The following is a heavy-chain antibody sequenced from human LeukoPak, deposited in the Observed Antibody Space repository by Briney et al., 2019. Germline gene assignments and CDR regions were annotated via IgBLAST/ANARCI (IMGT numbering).Heavy chain of an antibody. CDR2: INPNSGGT. CDR3: ARVQYCSSTSCYLGWFDP. D-gene: IGHD2-2*01. V-gene: IGHV1-2*02. J-gene: IGHJ5*02. Sequence: GASVKVSCKASGYTFTGYYMHWVRQAPGQGLEWMGWINPNSGGTNYAQKFQGRVTMTRDTSISTAYMELSRLRSDDTAVYYCARVQYCSSTSCYLGWFDPWGQGTLVTVSS. CDR1: GYTFTGYY.